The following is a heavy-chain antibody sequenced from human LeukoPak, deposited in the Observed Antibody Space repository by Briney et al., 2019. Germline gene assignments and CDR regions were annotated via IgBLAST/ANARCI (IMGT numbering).Heavy chain of an antibody. CDR1: GFTFSSYS. Sequence: GGSLRLSCAASGFTFSSYSMNWVRQAPGKGLEWVSSISSSSSYIYYADSVKGRFTISRDNAKNSLYLQMNSLRAEDTAVYYCARYLGYTYALDYWGQGTLVTVSS. V-gene: IGHV3-21*01. J-gene: IGHJ4*02. D-gene: IGHD5-18*01. CDR2: ISSSSSYI. CDR3: ARYLGYTYALDY.